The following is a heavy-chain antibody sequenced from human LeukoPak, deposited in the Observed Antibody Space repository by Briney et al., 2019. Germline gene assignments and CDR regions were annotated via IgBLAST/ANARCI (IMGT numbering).Heavy chain of an antibody. Sequence: GASVKVSCKTSGYTFIRYGITWVRQAPGQGLEWMAWISPYNGNTKYVQNLQGRLTITTDTSTSTAYMELRSLTSDDKAVYFCAREESIGRYQFLHDSWGQGTLVTVSS. J-gene: IGHJ4*02. CDR3: AREESIGRYQFLHDS. CDR2: ISPYNGNT. D-gene: IGHD1-26*01. V-gene: IGHV1-18*01. CDR1: GYTFIRYG.